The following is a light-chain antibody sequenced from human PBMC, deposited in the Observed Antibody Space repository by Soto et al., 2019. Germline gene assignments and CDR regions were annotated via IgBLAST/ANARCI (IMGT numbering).Light chain of an antibody. Sequence: SYELTQPPSVSVAPGQTARITCGGSKLGSESVHWYRQKPGQAPVFVVYDDSDRPSGIPERFSGSNSGHTATLTINRVEAGDEADYYCQVWDSSDNHVVFGGGTKLTVL. CDR1: KLGSES. J-gene: IGLJ3*02. CDR3: QVWDSSDNHVV. V-gene: IGLV3-21*02. CDR2: DDS.